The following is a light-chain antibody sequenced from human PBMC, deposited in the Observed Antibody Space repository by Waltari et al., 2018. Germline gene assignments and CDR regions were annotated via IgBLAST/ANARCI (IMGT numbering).Light chain of an antibody. CDR3: QQYYSTCQ. Sequence: DIVMTQSPDSLAVSLGERATINCKSSQSVLHSSNNKNYLAWYQQKPGQPPKLLIYWASTRESGVPDRFSGSGSGTDFPLTISSLQAEDVAVYYCQQYYSTCQFGQGTKVEIK. V-gene: IGKV4-1*01. J-gene: IGKJ1*01. CDR1: QSVLHSSNNKNY. CDR2: WAS.